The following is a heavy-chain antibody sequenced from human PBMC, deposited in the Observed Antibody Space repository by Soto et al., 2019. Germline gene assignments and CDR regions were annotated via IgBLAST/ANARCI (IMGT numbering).Heavy chain of an antibody. CDR2: ISDDGSNK. J-gene: IGHJ4*02. CDR1: GFTFRYHA. D-gene: IGHD2-2*01. CDR3: ARDPGLGHGSSISCYVDY. Sequence: QVQLVESGGGVVQPGRSLRLSCAPSGFTFRYHAMNWVRQAPGKGLEWVAVISDDGSNKFYADAVKGRFTISGDNSGNTLHLQMNSLIAEDTAVYYCARDPGLGHGSSISCYVDYWGQGILVTVSS. V-gene: IGHV3-30-3*01.